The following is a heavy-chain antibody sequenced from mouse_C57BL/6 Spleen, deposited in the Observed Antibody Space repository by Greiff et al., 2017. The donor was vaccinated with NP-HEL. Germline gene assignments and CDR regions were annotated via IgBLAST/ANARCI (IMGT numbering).Heavy chain of an antibody. CDR1: GYTFTSYW. CDR2: IDPSDSYT. V-gene: IGHV1-59*01. J-gene: IGHJ3*01. CDR3: ARRSDGAYYSNYVFAY. Sequence: QVQLQQPGAELVRPGPSVKLSCKASGYTFTSYWMHWVKQRPGQGLEWIGVIDPSDSYTNYNQKFKGKATLTVDTSSSTAYMQLSSLTSEDSAVYYCARRSDGAYYSNYVFAYWGQGTLVTVSA. D-gene: IGHD2-5*01.